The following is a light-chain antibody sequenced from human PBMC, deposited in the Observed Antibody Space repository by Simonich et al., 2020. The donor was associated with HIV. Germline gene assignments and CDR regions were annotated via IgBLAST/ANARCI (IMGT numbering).Light chain of an antibody. CDR3: QQYNNWPLYT. V-gene: IGKV3-15*01. CDR1: QSFSSY. J-gene: IGKJ2*01. CDR2: GAS. Sequence: EIMLTQSPGTLSFSPGERATLSCRASQSFSSYLAWYQQKPGQAPRLLIYGASTRATGIPARFSGSGSGTEFTLTISSMQSEDFAVYYCQQYNNWPLYTFGQGTKLEIK.